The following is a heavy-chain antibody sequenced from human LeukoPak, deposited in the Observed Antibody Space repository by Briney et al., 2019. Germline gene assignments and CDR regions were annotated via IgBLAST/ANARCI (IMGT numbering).Heavy chain of an antibody. D-gene: IGHD6-13*01. CDR1: GFTVGYNY. CDR2: IYDGGGT. J-gene: IGHJ4*02. Sequence: GGSLRLSCAASGFTVGYNYMTWVRQAPGKGLEWVSAIYDGGGTYYADSVKGRFTMSRDNSKSTLYLQMNSLRADDTAVYYCARGYSSPMGGLGILVTVSS. CDR3: ARGYSSPM. V-gene: IGHV3-53*01.